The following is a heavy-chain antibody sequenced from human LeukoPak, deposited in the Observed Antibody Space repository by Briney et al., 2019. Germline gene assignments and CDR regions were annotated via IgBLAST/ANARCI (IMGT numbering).Heavy chain of an antibody. D-gene: IGHD3-10*01. CDR1: GGSISSSSYY. CDR2: IYYSGST. Sequence: SETLSLTCTVSGGSISSSSYYWGWIRQPPGKGLEWIGYIYYSGSTNYNPSLKSRVTISVDTSKNQFSLKLSSVTAADTAVYYCARIPPGDYWGQGTLVTVSS. V-gene: IGHV4-61*05. J-gene: IGHJ4*02. CDR3: ARIPPGDY.